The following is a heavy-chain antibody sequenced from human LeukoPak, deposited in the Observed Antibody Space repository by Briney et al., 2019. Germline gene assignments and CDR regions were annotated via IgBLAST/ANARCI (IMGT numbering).Heavy chain of an antibody. CDR3: ARDPRSSGYCSGGSCSDWFDP. V-gene: IGHV4-59*02. Sequence: SETLSLTCSVPGGSVSNYYWSWIRQPPGKGLEWIGYIYYSGSTNYNPSLKSRVTISVDTSKNQFSLKLSSVTAADTAVYYCARDPRSSGYCSGGSCSDWFDPWGQGTLVTVSS. CDR1: GGSVSNYY. CDR2: IYYSGST. J-gene: IGHJ5*02. D-gene: IGHD2-15*01.